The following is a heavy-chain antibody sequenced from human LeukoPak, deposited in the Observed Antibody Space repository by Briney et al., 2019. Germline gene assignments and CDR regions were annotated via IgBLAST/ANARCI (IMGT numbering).Heavy chain of an antibody. D-gene: IGHD3-10*01. V-gene: IGHV3-53*01. CDR3: ARARSYYGSGSYGVFDY. CDR1: GFTVSSNY. CDR2: IYSVGST. Sequence: GGSLRLSCAASGFTVSSNYMSWVRQAPGKGREWVSVIYSVGSTYYADSVKGRFTISRDNPKNKLYLQMNSLRAEDAAVYYCARARSYYGSGSYGVFDYWGQGTLVTVSS. J-gene: IGHJ4*02.